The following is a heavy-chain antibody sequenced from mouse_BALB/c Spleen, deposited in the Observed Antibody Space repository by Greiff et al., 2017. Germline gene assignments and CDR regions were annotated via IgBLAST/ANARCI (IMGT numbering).Heavy chain of an antibody. CDR3: ARGAYYFDD. V-gene: IGHV5-4*02. CDR1: GFTFSDYY. CDR2: ISDGGSYT. J-gene: IGHJ2*01. Sequence: EVMLVESGGGLVKPGGSLKLSCAASGFTFSDYYMYWVRQTPEKRLEWVATISDGGSYTYYPDSVKGRFTISRDNAKNNLYLQMSSLKSEDTAMYYCARGAYYFDDWGQGTTLTVSS.